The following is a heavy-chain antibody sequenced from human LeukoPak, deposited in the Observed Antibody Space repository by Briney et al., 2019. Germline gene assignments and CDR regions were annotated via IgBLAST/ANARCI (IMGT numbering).Heavy chain of an antibody. V-gene: IGHV4-59*01. J-gene: IGHJ5*02. Sequence: SETLSLTCTVSGGSISSYYWSWIRQPPGKGLEWIGYIYYSGSTNYNPSLKSRVTIPVDTSKNQFSLKLSSVTAADTAVYYCARGSTSMVRGVIPMEWFDPWGQGTLVTVSS. CDR1: GGSISSYY. CDR2: IYYSGST. CDR3: ARGSTSMVRGVIPMEWFDP. D-gene: IGHD3-10*01.